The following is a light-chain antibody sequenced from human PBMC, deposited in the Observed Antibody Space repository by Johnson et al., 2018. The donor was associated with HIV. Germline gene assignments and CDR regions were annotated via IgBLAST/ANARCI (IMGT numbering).Light chain of an antibody. CDR3: GIWDASLRSGF. V-gene: IGLV1-51*02. Sequence: QSVLTQPPSVSAAPGQTVNISCSGNVSNIESYFVSWYQQLPGAAPTLLIYEDNKRPSGIPDRFSGSKSGATATLGLTGLQTGDEADYYCGIWDASLRSGFFGTGTKVTVL. CDR1: VSNIESYF. J-gene: IGLJ1*01. CDR2: EDN.